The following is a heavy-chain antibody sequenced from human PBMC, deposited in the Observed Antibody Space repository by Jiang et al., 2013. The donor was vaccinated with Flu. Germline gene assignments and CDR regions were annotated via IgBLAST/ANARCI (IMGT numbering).Heavy chain of an antibody. CDR1: GGSISSSGYY. D-gene: IGHD1-1*01. Sequence: LLKPSETLSLTCTVSGGSISSSGYYWGWIRQPPGKGLEWIGSFYYSGSTYYNPSLKSRVTISVDTSTNKFSLRLNSVTAADTAVYFCARPKTRTTGAFDIWGQGTMVTVSS. J-gene: IGHJ3*02. V-gene: IGHV4-39*01. CDR2: FYYSGST. CDR3: ARPKTRTTGAFDI.